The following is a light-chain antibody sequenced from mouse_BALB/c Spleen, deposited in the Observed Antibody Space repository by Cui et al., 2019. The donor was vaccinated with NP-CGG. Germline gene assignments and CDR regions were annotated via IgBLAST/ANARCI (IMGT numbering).Light chain of an antibody. CDR2: GTN. CDR3: ALWYSNHWV. J-gene: IGLJ1*01. Sequence: QAVVTQESVLTTSPGETITLTCRSSTGAVTTSNYANWVQEKPDNLFTGLIGGTNNRAPGVPARFSGSLIGDKAALTITGAQTEDEAIYFCALWYSNHWVFGGGTKLTVL. CDR1: TGAVTTSNY. V-gene: IGLV1*01.